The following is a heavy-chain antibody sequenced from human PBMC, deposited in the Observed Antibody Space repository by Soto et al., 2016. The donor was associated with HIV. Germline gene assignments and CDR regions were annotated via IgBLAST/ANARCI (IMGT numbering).Heavy chain of an antibody. CDR2: IYSGGST. V-gene: IGHV3-53*02. CDR3: ARGQDYGEYVGPFDI. D-gene: IGHD4-17*01. CDR1: GFSVTSSY. Sequence: EVQLVETGGGLIQPGGSLRLSCAASGFSVTSSYVNWVRQAPGKGLEWVSVIYSGGSTYYADSVKGRFTVSRDNSKNKLYLQMNSLRAEDTAVYYCARGQDYGEYVGPFDIWAKGQWSPSLQ. J-gene: IGHJ3*02.